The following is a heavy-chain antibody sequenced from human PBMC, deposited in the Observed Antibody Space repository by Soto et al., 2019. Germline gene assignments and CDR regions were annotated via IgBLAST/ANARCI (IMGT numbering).Heavy chain of an antibody. J-gene: IGHJ4*02. Sequence: GGSLRLSCAASGFTFSSYAMHWVRQAPGKGLEWVAVISYDGSNKYYADSVKGRFTISRDNSKNTLYLQMNSLRAEDTAVYYCAGGRGGNYVSERRAPDDYWGQGTLVTVSS. CDR3: AGGRGGNYVSERRAPDDY. V-gene: IGHV3-30-3*01. D-gene: IGHD4-4*01. CDR1: GFTFSSYA. CDR2: ISYDGSNK.